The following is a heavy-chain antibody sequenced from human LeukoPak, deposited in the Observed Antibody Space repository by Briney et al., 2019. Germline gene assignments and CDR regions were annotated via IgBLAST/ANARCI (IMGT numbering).Heavy chain of an antibody. CDR2: IYTSGST. V-gene: IGHV4-4*07. J-gene: IGHJ5*02. D-gene: IGHD3-16*01. Sequence: SETLSLTCTVSGGSISSYYWSWIRQPAGKGLEWIGRIYTSGSTNYNPSLKSRVTMSVDTSKNQFSPKLSSVTAADTAVYYCARDVRLGEATNWFDPWGQGTLVTVSS. CDR3: ARDVRLGEATNWFDP. CDR1: GGSISSYY.